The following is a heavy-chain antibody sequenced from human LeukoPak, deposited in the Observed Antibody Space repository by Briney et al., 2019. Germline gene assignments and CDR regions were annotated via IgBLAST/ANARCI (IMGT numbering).Heavy chain of an antibody. CDR2: INHSGST. CDR3: ARGGYQLLLYYFDY. D-gene: IGHD2-2*01. J-gene: IGHJ4*02. Sequence: SETLSLTCAVYGGSFSGYYWSWIRQPPGKGLEWIGEINHSGSTNYNPSLKSRVTISVDTSKNQFSLKLSSVTAADTAVYYCARGGYQLLLYYFDYWGQGTLVTVSS. V-gene: IGHV4-34*01. CDR1: GGSFSGYY.